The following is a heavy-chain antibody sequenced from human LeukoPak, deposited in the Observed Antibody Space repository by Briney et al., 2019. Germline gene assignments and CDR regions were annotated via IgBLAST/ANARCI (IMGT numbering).Heavy chain of an antibody. CDR1: GYTLTNYA. Sequence: ASVKVSCKASGYTLTNYALNWVRQAPGQGLEWMGWINTNTGNPTYAQGFTGRFVFSSDTSVNTAYLQISSLKAEDTAIYYCARVQGYCSTTSCYPHYWGQGTLVTVPS. CDR2: INTNTGNP. J-gene: IGHJ4*02. CDR3: ARVQGYCSTTSCYPHY. V-gene: IGHV7-4-1*02. D-gene: IGHD2-2*01.